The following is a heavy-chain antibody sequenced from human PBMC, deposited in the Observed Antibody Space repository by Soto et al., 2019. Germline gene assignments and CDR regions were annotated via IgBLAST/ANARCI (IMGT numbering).Heavy chain of an antibody. CDR2: IYYSGST. CDR3: ASYSGYYDQTFDY. D-gene: IGHD3-22*01. V-gene: IGHV4-31*03. Sequence: SETLSLTCTVSGGSISSGGYYWSRIRQHPGKGLEWIGYIYYSGSTYYNPSLKSRVTISVDTSKNQFSLKLSSVTAADTAVYYCASYSGYYDQTFDYWGQGTLVTVSS. J-gene: IGHJ4*02. CDR1: GGSISSGGYY.